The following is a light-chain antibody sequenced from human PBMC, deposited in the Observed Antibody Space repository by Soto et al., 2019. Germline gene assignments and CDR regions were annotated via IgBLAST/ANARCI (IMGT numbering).Light chain of an antibody. CDR3: QQYDTYPVT. Sequence: DIQMTQSRATLSASVGDRVTITCRASQSVSRRVAWYQQKPGTAPQLLIYKASSLQSGVPSRFSGSGSGTDFTLTISSLQPDVFATYFCQQYDTYPVTFGLGTKLEIK. CDR2: KAS. CDR1: QSVSRR. V-gene: IGKV1-5*03. J-gene: IGKJ2*01.